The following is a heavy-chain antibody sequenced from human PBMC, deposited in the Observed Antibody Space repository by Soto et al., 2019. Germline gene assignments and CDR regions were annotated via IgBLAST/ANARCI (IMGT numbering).Heavy chain of an antibody. D-gene: IGHD4-17*01. Sequence: QVQLVQSGAEVKKPGSSVKVSCKASGGTFSSYAISWVRQAPGQGLEWMGGIIPIFGTANYEQKFQGRVTITADKSTSTAYVKLSNLRSEGTAVYYCARADGASRGDAFDIWGQGTIVMVSS. V-gene: IGHV1-69*14. CDR2: IIPIFGTA. CDR3: ARADGASRGDAFDI. CDR1: GGTFSSYA. J-gene: IGHJ3*02.